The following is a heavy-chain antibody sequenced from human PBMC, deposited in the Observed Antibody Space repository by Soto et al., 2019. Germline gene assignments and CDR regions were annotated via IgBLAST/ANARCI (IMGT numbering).Heavy chain of an antibody. V-gene: IGHV3-9*01. J-gene: IGHJ6*02. CDR2: LSWNGVTI. Sequence: EVQLVESGGGLVQPGRSLRLSCAASGFTFDDYAMHWVRQVPGKGLQWVSGLSWNGVTIGYAASVKGRFTISRDNAKKSLYLQMNGLRPDDTVLYFCAGSRAYDSIDYSGFHSGMDVWGLGTTVTVS. D-gene: IGHD3-22*01. CDR1: GFTFDDYA. CDR3: AGSRAYDSIDYSGFHSGMDV.